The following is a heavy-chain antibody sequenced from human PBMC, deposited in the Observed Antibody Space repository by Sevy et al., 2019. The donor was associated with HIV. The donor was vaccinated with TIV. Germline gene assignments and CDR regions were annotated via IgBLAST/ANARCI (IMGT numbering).Heavy chain of an antibody. D-gene: IGHD6-13*01. J-gene: IGHJ4*02. V-gene: IGHV3-7*01. CDR2: IKQDGSVK. CDR3: VRAIAADGSF. Sequence: GGSLRLSCAASGFSLNSYWMSWVRQAPGKGLESVANIKQDGSVKYYVDSVKGRFTISRDNARNLLYLQMNSLRAEDTALYYCVRAIAADGSFWGQGTLVTVSS. CDR1: GFSLNSYW.